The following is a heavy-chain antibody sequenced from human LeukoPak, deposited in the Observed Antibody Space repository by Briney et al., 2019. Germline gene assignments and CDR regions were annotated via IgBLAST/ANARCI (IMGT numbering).Heavy chain of an antibody. J-gene: IGHJ4*02. CDR3: VRVFLGSGSAGAELLGFARLAARHYFDY. V-gene: IGHV1-18*01. Sequence: ASVKVSFKASVYTFTNYVISWVRQAPGQGLEWMGWISAYKDNTNYAQKLQGRVTMTTDTSTTTVYMELRSLRSDDKVVYYCVRVFLGSGSAGAELLGFARLAARHYFDYWGQGTLVTVSS. D-gene: IGHD2-15*01. CDR1: VYTFTNYV. CDR2: ISAYKDNT.